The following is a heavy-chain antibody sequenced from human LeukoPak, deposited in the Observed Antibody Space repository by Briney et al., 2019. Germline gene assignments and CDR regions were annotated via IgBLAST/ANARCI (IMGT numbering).Heavy chain of an antibody. CDR1: GFTFSMYW. CDR2: IRSDGTIT. J-gene: IGHJ5*02. Sequence: GGSLRLSCAASGFTFSMYWMHWVRQAPGKGLLWVARIRSDGTITSYADSVKGRFTISRDNAKNTLYLQMNSLRAEDTAVYFCARDIEDGVSWGQGTLVTVSS. V-gene: IGHV3-74*01. CDR3: ARDIEDGVS. D-gene: IGHD5-24*01.